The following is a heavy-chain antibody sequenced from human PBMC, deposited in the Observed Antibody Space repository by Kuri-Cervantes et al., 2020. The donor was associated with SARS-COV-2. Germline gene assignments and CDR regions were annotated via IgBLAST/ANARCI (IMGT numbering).Heavy chain of an antibody. Sequence: SVKVSCKATGGTFSSYAISWVRQAPGQGLEWMGGIIPILGIANYAQKFQGRVTITADKSTSTAYMELSSLRAEDTAVYYCARDKIARDGVDYWGQGTLVTVSS. CDR3: ARDKIARDGVDY. CDR1: GGTFSSYA. D-gene: IGHD5-24*01. J-gene: IGHJ4*02. CDR2: IIPILGIA. V-gene: IGHV1-69*10.